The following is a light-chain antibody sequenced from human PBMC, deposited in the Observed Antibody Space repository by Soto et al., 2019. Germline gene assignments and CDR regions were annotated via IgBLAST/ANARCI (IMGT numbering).Light chain of an antibody. CDR3: QHYGSTPWS. V-gene: IGKV3-20*01. Sequence: EVVLTQSPGTLSLSPGERATLSCRASQSVSSTYLAWYQQRPGQAPRLLIYGASTRATDIPARISGSGSGTDFTLTVSRLEPEDFAVYYCQHYGSTPWSFGQGTKVEI. CDR2: GAS. J-gene: IGKJ1*01. CDR1: QSVSSTY.